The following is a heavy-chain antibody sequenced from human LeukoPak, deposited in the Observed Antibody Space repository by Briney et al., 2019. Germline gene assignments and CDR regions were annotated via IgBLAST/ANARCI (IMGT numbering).Heavy chain of an antibody. Sequence: GGSLRPAWAASGFTFSDYYISCIRQGPGKGREWVSYISSSGSTIYYADSVKGRFTISRDNAKNSLYLQMNSLRAEDTAVYYCARRGIAAAGVVYWGQGTLVTVSS. J-gene: IGHJ4*02. CDR2: ISSSGSTI. CDR1: GFTFSDYY. D-gene: IGHD6-13*01. V-gene: IGHV3-11*04. CDR3: ARRGIAAAGVVY.